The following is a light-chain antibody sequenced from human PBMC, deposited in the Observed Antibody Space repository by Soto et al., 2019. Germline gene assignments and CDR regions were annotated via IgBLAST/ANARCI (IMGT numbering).Light chain of an antibody. CDR2: WTS. CDR3: QQYYDTPFT. Sequence: DIVMTQSPDSLAVFLGERATISCKSSQSILYSSNNKNYLSWYQQKPGQPPKLLIYWTSTRGSGVPDRFSGSGSGTDFILTISSLQAEDVAVYYCQQYYDTPFTFGPGTKVDIK. V-gene: IGKV4-1*01. CDR1: QSILYSSNNKNY. J-gene: IGKJ3*01.